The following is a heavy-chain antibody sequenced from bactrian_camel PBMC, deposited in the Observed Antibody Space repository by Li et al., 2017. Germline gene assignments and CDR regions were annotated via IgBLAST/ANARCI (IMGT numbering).Heavy chain of an antibody. J-gene: IGHJ4*01. D-gene: IGHD6*01. CDR2: ILTGDGST. CDR3: AKSHAGGSSYNY. Sequence: HVQLVESGGESVQAGGSLNLTCVISGFDVRNECFGWFRQAPGKGREGIAAILTGDGSTDYAGSLKGRVTISQDDAKNTLYLQLNSLNTEDTAMCYCAKSHAGGSSYNYWGQGTQVTVS. V-gene: IGHV3S1*01. CDR1: GFDVRNEC.